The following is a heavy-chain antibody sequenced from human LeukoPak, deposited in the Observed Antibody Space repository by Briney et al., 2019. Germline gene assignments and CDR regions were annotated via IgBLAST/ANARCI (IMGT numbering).Heavy chain of an antibody. D-gene: IGHD6-13*01. Sequence: PGGSLRLSCAASGFTFSSYAMHRVRQAPGKGLEWVAVISYDGSNKYYADSVKGRFTISRDNSKNTLYLQMNSLRAEDTAVYYCAKEAAAGNPHYWGQGTLVTVSS. CDR3: AKEAAAGNPHY. CDR2: ISYDGSNK. CDR1: GFTFSSYA. V-gene: IGHV3-30*04. J-gene: IGHJ4*02.